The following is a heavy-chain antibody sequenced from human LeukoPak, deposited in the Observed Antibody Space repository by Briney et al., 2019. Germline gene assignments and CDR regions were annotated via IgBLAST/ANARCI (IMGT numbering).Heavy chain of an antibody. J-gene: IGHJ4*02. V-gene: IGHV3-48*03. CDR2: ISSSGSTI. Sequence: GGSLRLSCAASGFTFSSYEMNWVRQAPGKGLEWVSYISSSGSTIYYADSVKGRFTISRDNAKNSLYLQLNSLRAEDTAVYYCARDLWFGELLFDYWGQGTLVTVSS. D-gene: IGHD3-10*01. CDR3: ARDLWFGELLFDY. CDR1: GFTFSSYE.